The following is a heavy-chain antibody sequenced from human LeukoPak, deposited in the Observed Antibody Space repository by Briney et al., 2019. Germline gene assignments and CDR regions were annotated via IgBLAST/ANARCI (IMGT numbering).Heavy chain of an antibody. CDR2: ISSDGDST. V-gene: IGHV3-74*01. CDR1: GFTFSNSW. D-gene: IGHD3-10*01. Sequence: GGSLRLSCAASGFTFSNSWMYWVRQAPGKGLVWVSRISSDGDSTTYADSVKGRFIVSRDNAKNTLYLQMNRLRAEDTALYYCTRAYYNASGTCHPWGQGTLVTVSS. J-gene: IGHJ4*02. CDR3: TRAYYNASGTCHP.